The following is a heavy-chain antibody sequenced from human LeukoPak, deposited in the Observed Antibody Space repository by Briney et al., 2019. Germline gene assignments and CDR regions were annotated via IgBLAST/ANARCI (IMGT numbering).Heavy chain of an antibody. D-gene: IGHD6-19*01. CDR1: GFTFSSYA. Sequence: GGSLRLSCAASGFTFSSYAMGWVRQAPGKGLEWVSSISSSSSYIYYADSVKGRFTISRDNAKNSLYLQMNSLRAEDTAVYYCAGTYSSGWDEGTAFDYWGQGTLVTVSS. J-gene: IGHJ4*02. V-gene: IGHV3-21*01. CDR3: AGTYSSGWDEGTAFDY. CDR2: ISSSSSYI.